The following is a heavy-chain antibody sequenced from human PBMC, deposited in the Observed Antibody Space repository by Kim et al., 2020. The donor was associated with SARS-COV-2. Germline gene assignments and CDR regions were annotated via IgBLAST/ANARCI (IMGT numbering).Heavy chain of an antibody. CDR1: GYTLTELS. CDR2: FDPEDGET. CDR3: ATWGGGVVRGGIDY. J-gene: IGHJ4*02. Sequence: ASVKVSCKVSGYTLTELSMHWVRQAPGKGLEWMGGFDPEDGETIYAQKFQGRVTMTEDTSTDTAYMELSSLRSEDTAVYYCATWGGGVVRGGIDYWGQGTLVTVSS. D-gene: IGHD3-10*01. V-gene: IGHV1-24*01.